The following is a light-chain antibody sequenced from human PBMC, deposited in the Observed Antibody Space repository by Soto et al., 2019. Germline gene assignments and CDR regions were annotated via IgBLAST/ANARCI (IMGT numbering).Light chain of an antibody. V-gene: IGKV1-39*01. CDR1: QSISSY. Sequence: DIQMTQSPSSLSASVGDRVTITCRASQSISSYLNWYQQKPGKAPKLLIYGASSLQSGVPSTFSGSGSGTDFTLTISSLQPEDFATYYCQQSYSTWITFGQGTRLEIK. CDR2: GAS. CDR3: QQSYSTWIT. J-gene: IGKJ5*01.